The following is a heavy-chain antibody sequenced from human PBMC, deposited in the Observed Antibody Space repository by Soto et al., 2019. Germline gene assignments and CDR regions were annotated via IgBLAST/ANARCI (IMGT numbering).Heavy chain of an antibody. J-gene: IGHJ6*02. CDR3: ASIQLWSPAYYYGMDV. CDR2: INPNSGGT. D-gene: IGHD5-18*01. V-gene: IGHV1-2*02. Sequence: QVQLVQSGAEVTKPGASVNVSCKASGYTFTGYYMHWVRQAPGQGLDLMGWINPNSGGTNYAQKFQGRVTMTRDTSISPSYMELSRLRSDDTAVYYCASIQLWSPAYYYGMDVWGQGTKVTVSS. CDR1: GYTFTGYY.